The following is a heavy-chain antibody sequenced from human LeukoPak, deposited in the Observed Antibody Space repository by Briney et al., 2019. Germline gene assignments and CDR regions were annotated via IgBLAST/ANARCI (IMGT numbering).Heavy chain of an antibody. CDR2: ISSSGNTI. J-gene: IGHJ6*03. V-gene: IGHV3-11*01. CDR1: GFNFSDYY. CDR3: AREVITGTISRYYYMDV. Sequence: PGGSLRLSCAASGFNFSDYYMSWIRQAPGKGLEWVSYISSSGNTIYYADSVKGRFTISRDNAKNSLYLQVNSLRAEDTAVYYCAREVITGTISRYYYMDVWGKGTTVTVSS. D-gene: IGHD1-20*01.